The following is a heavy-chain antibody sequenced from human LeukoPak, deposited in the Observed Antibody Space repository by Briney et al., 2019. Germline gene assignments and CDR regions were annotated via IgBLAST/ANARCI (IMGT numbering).Heavy chain of an antibody. D-gene: IGHD1-26*01. V-gene: IGHV3-21*01. CDR1: GFTFSSFS. J-gene: IGHJ4*02. CDR2: ISSSSSYI. Sequence: GGSLRLSCAASGFTFSSFSMNWVRQAPGKGLEWVSSISSSSSYIYYADSVKGRFTISRDNAKNSLYLQMNSLRAEDTAVYYCARVPVTYSLPVIWGQGTLVTVSS. CDR3: ARVPVTYSLPVI.